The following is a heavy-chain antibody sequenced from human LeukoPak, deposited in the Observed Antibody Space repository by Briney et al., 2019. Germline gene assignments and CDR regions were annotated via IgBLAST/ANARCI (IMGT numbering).Heavy chain of an antibody. CDR2: IYYSGST. CDR3: ARAEYYYDSSGYHDAFDI. V-gene: IGHV4-30-4*08. D-gene: IGHD3-22*01. J-gene: IGHJ3*02. Sequence: PSETLSLTCTVSGGSISSGDYYWSWIRQPPGKGLEWIGYIYYSGSTYYNPSLKSRVTISVDTSKNQFSLKLSSVTAADTAVYYCARAEYYYDSSGYHDAFDIWGQGTMVTVSS. CDR1: GGSISSGDYY.